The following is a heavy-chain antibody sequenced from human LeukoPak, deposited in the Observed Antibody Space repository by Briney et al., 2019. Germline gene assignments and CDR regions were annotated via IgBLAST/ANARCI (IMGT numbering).Heavy chain of an antibody. CDR1: EFTFSTYA. Sequence: GGSLRLSCAASEFTFSTYAMTWVRQAPGKGLEWVSAISGSGVSTYDADSVKGRFTISRDNSKNTLYLQMHSLRVEDTAVYYCAKAYCTSTSCYTSDAFDMWGQGTMVTVSS. CDR2: ISGSGVST. J-gene: IGHJ3*02. D-gene: IGHD2-2*02. V-gene: IGHV3-23*01. CDR3: AKAYCTSTSCYTSDAFDM.